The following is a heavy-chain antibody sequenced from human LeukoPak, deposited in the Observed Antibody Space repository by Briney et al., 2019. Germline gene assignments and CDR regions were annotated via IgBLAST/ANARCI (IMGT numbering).Heavy chain of an antibody. Sequence: PGGSLGLSCAASGFTFSNYAMSWVRQAPGKGLEWVSAIGGGGGSTYYADSVKGRFTISRDNSKNTLYLQMNSLRAEDTALYYCAKGRSRSGPDYWGQGALVTVSS. CDR1: GFTFSNYA. CDR2: IGGGGGST. J-gene: IGHJ4*02. CDR3: AKGRSRSGPDY. V-gene: IGHV3-23*01. D-gene: IGHD2-15*01.